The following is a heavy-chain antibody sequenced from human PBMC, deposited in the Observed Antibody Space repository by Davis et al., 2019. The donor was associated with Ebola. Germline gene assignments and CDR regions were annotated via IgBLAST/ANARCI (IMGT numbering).Heavy chain of an antibody. D-gene: IGHD5-12*01. Sequence: MPGGSLRLSCIVSGGSISSYYWSWIRQPPGKGLEWIGNIYYSGSTNYNPSLKSRVTISVDTSKNQFSLKLSSVTAEDTAVYHCARERYSGYGFDYWGQGTLVTVSS. CDR3: ARERYSGYGFDY. CDR2: IYYSGST. V-gene: IGHV4-59*01. CDR1: GGSISSYY. J-gene: IGHJ4*02.